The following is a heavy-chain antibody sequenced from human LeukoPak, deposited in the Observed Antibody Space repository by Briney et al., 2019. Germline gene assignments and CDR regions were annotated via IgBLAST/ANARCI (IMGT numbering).Heavy chain of an antibody. CDR2: IYTSGTT. V-gene: IGHV4-4*09. CDR1: GGSISTFY. CDR3: ARRCNSISCPLDY. D-gene: IGHD2-2*01. J-gene: IGHJ4*02. Sequence: SETLSLTCSVSGGSISTFYWSWIRQPPGKELEWVGYIYTSGTTNYNPSLKSRVTISVDTSKNQFSLRLSSVTAADTAVYYCARRCNSISCPLDYWGRGTLVTVSS.